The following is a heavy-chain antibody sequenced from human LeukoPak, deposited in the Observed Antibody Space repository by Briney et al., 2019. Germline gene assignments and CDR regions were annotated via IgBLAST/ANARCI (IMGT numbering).Heavy chain of an antibody. D-gene: IGHD1-26*01. CDR2: ISSSSSYI. V-gene: IGHV3-21*01. J-gene: IGHJ4*02. CDR3: ARDNSGSYRIRFFDY. Sequence: GGSLRLSCAASGFTFSSYSMNWVRQAPGKGLEWVSSISSSSSYIYYADSVKGRFTISRDNAKNSLCLQMNSLRAEDTAVYYCARDNSGSYRIRFFDYWGQGTLVTVSS. CDR1: GFTFSSYS.